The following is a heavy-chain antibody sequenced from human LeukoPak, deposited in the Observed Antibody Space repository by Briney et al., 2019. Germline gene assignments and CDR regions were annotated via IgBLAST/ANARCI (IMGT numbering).Heavy chain of an antibody. CDR2: ISSSSSYI. D-gene: IGHD1-1*01. Sequence: GGSLRLSCAASGFTFSSYSMNWDRQAPGKGLEWVSSISSSSSYIYYADSVKGRFTISRDNAKNSLYLQMNSLRAEDTAVYYCARDFQLEPSDYWGQGTLVTVSS. CDR3: ARDFQLEPSDY. V-gene: IGHV3-21*01. CDR1: GFTFSSYS. J-gene: IGHJ4*02.